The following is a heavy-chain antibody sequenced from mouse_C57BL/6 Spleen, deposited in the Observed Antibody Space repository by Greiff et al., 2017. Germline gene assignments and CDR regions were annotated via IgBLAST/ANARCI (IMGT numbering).Heavy chain of an antibody. J-gene: IGHJ3*01. CDR2: IWTGGGT. CDR1: GFSLTSYA. CDR3: ARNGGYDYEEWFAY. Sequence: VHLVESGPGLVAPSQSLSITCTVSGFSLTSYAISWVRQPPGKGLEWLGVIWTGGGTNYNSALKSGLSISKDNSKIQVFLKMNSLQTDDTARYYCARNGGYDYEEWFAYWGQGTLVTVSA. D-gene: IGHD2-4*01. V-gene: IGHV2-9-1*01.